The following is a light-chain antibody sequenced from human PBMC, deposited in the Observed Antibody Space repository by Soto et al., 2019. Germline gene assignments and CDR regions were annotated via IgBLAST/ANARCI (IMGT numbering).Light chain of an antibody. CDR2: DDS. CDR3: QQYNSYSWT. J-gene: IGKJ1*01. Sequence: DIQVTQSPATLSASIGDRVTITCRASQSIGRWLAWYQQKQGKAPNLLIYDDSSLQSRVTSRLSGSGSGAEFTLIIISLQADDVATDSCQQYNSYSWTFGQGTKVDI. CDR1: QSIGRW. V-gene: IGKV1-5*01.